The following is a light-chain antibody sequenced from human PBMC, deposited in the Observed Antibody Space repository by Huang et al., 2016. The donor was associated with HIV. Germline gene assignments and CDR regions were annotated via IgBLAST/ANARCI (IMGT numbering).Light chain of an antibody. Sequence: DIQITQSPSTLSASVGDRVTITCRASQSISSWLAWYQQKPGKAPELLIYKASNLETGVPSRFSGSGSGTEFTLTISSLQPDDFATYYCHQYNSYPLTFGGGTKVEIK. CDR3: HQYNSYPLT. CDR2: KAS. J-gene: IGKJ4*01. CDR1: QSISSW. V-gene: IGKV1-5*03.